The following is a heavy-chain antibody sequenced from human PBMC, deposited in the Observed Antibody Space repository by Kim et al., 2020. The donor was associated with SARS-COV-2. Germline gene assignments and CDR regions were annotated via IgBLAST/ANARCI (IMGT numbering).Heavy chain of an antibody. D-gene: IGHD6-19*01. V-gene: IGHV3-74*01. J-gene: IGHJ4*02. Sequence: YADSVKGRFTISRDNAKNTLYLQMNSLRAEDTAVYYCARRAYSSGWWYFDYWGQGTLVTVSS. CDR3: ARRAYSSGWWYFDY.